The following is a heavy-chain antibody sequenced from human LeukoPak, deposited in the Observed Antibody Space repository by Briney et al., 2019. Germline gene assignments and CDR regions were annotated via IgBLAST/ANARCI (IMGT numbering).Heavy chain of an antibody. J-gene: IGHJ3*02. Sequence: GGSLRLSCAASGFTFSSYAMHWVRQAPGKGLEWVAVISYDGSNKYYADSVKGRFTISRDNSKNTLYLQMNSLRAEDTAVYYCARESGSYDMWAFDIWGRGTMVTVSS. V-gene: IGHV3-30-3*01. D-gene: IGHD1-26*01. CDR1: GFTFSSYA. CDR3: ARESGSYDMWAFDI. CDR2: ISYDGSNK.